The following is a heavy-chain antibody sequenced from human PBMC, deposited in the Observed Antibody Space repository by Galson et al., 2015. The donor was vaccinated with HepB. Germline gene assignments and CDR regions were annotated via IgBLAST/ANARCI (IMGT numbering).Heavy chain of an antibody. CDR3: AKGSRGSRPYYFDS. CDR1: GFTFSSYA. CDR2: INDGGTST. J-gene: IGHJ4*02. V-gene: IGHV3-23*01. D-gene: IGHD5/OR15-5a*01. Sequence: SLRLSCAASGFTFSSYAMSWVRQAPGKGLEWVSAINDGGTSTYYADSVKGRFTISRDNSKNTLYLQMNSLRAEDTAVFYCAKGSRGSRPYYFDSWGQGTPVTVSS.